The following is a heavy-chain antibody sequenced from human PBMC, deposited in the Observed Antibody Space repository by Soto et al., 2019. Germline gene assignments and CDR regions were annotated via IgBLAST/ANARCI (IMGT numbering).Heavy chain of an antibody. D-gene: IGHD5-12*01. V-gene: IGHV4-34*01. CDR3: AIQGDGYNLGRYWHFDL. Sequence: SETLSLSCAVYGGSFSGYYWSWIRQPPGKGLEWIGEINHSGSTNYNPSLKSRVTISVDTSKNQFSLKLSSVTAADTAVYYCAIQGDGYNLGRYWHFDLWGRGTLVTVS. J-gene: IGHJ2*01. CDR1: GGSFSGYY. CDR2: INHSGST.